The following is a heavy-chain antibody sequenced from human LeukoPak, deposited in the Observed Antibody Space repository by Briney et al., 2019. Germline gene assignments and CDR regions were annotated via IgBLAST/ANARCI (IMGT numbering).Heavy chain of an antibody. J-gene: IGHJ6*02. D-gene: IGHD1-1*01. V-gene: IGHV3-21*01. CDR3: AREGGTTGTTHYYYYGMDV. CDR2: ISSSSSYI. CDR1: GFTFSSYS. Sequence: PGGSLRLSCAASGFTFSSYSMNWVRQAPGKGLEWVSSISSSSSYIYYADSVKGRFTIPRDNAKNSLYLQMNSLRAEDTAVYYCAREGGTTGTTHYYYYGMDVWGQGTTVTVSS.